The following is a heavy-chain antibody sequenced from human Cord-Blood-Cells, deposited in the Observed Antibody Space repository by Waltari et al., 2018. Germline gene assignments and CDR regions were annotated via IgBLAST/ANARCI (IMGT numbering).Heavy chain of an antibody. CDR3: ARLGYSSGWYAFDI. D-gene: IGHD6-19*01. J-gene: IGHJ3*02. CDR1: GGSFSGYY. V-gene: IGHV4-34*01. Sequence: QVQLQQWGAGLLKPSETLSLTCAVYGGSFSGYYWSWIRQPPGKGLEWIGEINHSGSTTYNPSRKSRVTISVDTSKNQFSLKLSSVTAADTAVYYCARLGYSSGWYAFDIWGQGTMVTVSS. CDR2: INHSGST.